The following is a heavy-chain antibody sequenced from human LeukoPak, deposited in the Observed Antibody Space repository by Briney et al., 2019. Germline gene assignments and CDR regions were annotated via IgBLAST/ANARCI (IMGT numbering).Heavy chain of an antibody. J-gene: IGHJ4*02. Sequence: GGSLRLSCAASGFTFSSYAMSWVRQAPGKGLEWVSAISGSGGSTYYAGSVKGRFTISRDNSKNTLYLQMNSLRAEDTAVYYCAKDLRSGYYDSSGNKFDYWGQGTLVTVSS. D-gene: IGHD3-22*01. CDR3: AKDLRSGYYDSSGNKFDY. V-gene: IGHV3-23*01. CDR2: ISGSGGST. CDR1: GFTFSSYA.